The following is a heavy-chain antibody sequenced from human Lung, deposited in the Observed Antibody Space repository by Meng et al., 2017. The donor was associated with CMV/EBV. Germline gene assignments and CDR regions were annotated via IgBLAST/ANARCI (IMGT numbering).Heavy chain of an antibody. V-gene: IGHV3-21*01. J-gene: IGHJ2*01. CDR3: ARDLSGIVVVVAADYWYFDL. Sequence: GESXKISCAASGFTFSSYSMNWVRQAPGKGLEWVPSISSSSSYIYYADSVKGRFTISRDNAKNSLYLQMNSLRAEDTAVYYCARDLSGIVVVVAADYWYFDLXGRGXLVTVSS. CDR2: ISSSSSYI. CDR1: GFTFSSYS. D-gene: IGHD2-15*01.